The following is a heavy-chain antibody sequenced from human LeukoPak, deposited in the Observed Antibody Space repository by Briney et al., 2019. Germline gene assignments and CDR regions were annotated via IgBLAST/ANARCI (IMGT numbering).Heavy chain of an antibody. CDR2: ICSGGSA. CDR1: GFTVSSNY. J-gene: IGHJ6*02. Sequence: PGGSLRLSCAASGFTVSSNYMSWVRQAPGKGLEWVSVICSGGSACYADAVKGRFTISRDNSKNTLYLQMNSLRAEDTAVYYCAGQGSGSYYNGPRDYYYYYGMDVWGQGTTVTVSS. CDR3: AGQGSGSYYNGPRDYYYYYGMDV. V-gene: IGHV3-53*01. D-gene: IGHD3-10*01.